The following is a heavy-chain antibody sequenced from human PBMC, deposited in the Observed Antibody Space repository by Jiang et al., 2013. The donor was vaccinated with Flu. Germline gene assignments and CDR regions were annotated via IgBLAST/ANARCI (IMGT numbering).Heavy chain of an antibody. CDR1: TFTSYG. Sequence: TFTSYGISWVRQAPGQGLEWMGWISAYNGNTNYAQKLQGRVTMTTDTSTSTAYMELRSLRSDDTAVYYCARAGRLRITMVRGGTGDNYWGQGTLVTVSS. CDR2: ISAYNGNT. J-gene: IGHJ4*02. V-gene: IGHV1-18*01. CDR3: ARAGRLRITMVRGGTGDNY. D-gene: IGHD3-10*01.